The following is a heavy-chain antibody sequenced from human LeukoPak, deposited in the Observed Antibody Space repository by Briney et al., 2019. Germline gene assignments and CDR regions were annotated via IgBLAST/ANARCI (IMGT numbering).Heavy chain of an antibody. CDR3: ATGFGVVTPGAFDI. CDR1: GFTFSSYG. D-gene: IGHD3-3*01. Sequence: GGSLRLSCAASGFTFSSYGMHWVRQAPGKGLEWVAFIRYDGSNKYYADSVKGRFTISRDNSKNTLYLQMNSLRAEDTAVYYCATGFGVVTPGAFDIWGQGTMVTVSS. CDR2: IRYDGSNK. V-gene: IGHV3-30*02. J-gene: IGHJ3*02.